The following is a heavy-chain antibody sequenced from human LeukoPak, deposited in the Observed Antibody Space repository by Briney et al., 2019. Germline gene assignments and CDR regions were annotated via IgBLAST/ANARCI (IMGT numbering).Heavy chain of an antibody. CDR1: GFTFSSYE. V-gene: IGHV3-7*01. CDR3: AGGYSSGWYAYFDY. D-gene: IGHD6-19*01. Sequence: KPGGSLRLSCAASGFTFSSYEMNWVRQAPGKGLEWVANIKQDGSEKYYVDSVKGRFTISRDNAKNSLYLQMNSLRAEDTAVYYCAGGYSSGWYAYFDYWGQGTLVTVSS. J-gene: IGHJ4*02. CDR2: IKQDGSEK.